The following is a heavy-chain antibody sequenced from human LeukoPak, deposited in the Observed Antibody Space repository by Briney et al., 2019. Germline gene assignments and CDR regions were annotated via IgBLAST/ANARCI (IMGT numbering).Heavy chain of an antibody. CDR1: GGSISSSSYY. J-gene: IGHJ5*02. Sequence: SETLSLTCTVSGGSISSSSYYWGWIRQPPGKGLEWIGSIYYSGSTYYNPSLKSRVTISVDTSKNQFSLKLSSVTAADTAVYYCAREVTYYYDSSGYNWFDPWGQGTLVTVSS. V-gene: IGHV4-39*02. CDR2: IYYSGST. D-gene: IGHD3-22*01. CDR3: AREVTYYYDSSGYNWFDP.